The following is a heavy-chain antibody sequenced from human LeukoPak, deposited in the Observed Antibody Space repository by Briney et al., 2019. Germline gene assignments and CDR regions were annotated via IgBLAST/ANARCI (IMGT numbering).Heavy chain of an antibody. CDR2: INPSGGTT. CDR1: GYTFTNYY. Sequence: GASVKVSCKASGYTFTNYYIHWVRQAPGQGLEWMGIINPSGGTTSYTQKFQGRVTMTRDTSTSTVYTELSSLRSEDTAVYYCARDGTRGVDPWGQGTLVTVSS. J-gene: IGHJ5*02. V-gene: IGHV1-46*01. D-gene: IGHD1-26*01. CDR3: ARDGTRGVDP.